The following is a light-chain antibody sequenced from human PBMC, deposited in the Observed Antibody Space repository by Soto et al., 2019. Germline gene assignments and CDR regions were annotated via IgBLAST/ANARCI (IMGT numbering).Light chain of an antibody. CDR3: PQRSNWPLT. V-gene: IGKV3-11*01. Sequence: DIVLTQSPATLSLSPGERATLSCRASQSVSSYLAWYQQKPGQAPRLLIYDASNRATGIPARFSGSGSGTDFTLTISSLEPEDFAVYYCPQRSNWPLTFGPGTKVDIK. CDR2: DAS. J-gene: IGKJ3*01. CDR1: QSVSSY.